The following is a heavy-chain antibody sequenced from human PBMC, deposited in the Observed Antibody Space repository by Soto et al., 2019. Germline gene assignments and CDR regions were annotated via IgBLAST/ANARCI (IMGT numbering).Heavy chain of an antibody. CDR3: ARARQQWLVLTAAFDI. Sequence: QVQLVQSGAEVKKPGSSVKVSCKASGGAFSSYAISWVRQAPGQGLEWMGGIIPIFGTANYAQKFQGRVTITADESTSTAYMELSSLRSEDTAVYYCARARQQWLVLTAAFDIWGQGTMVTVSS. J-gene: IGHJ3*02. CDR1: GGAFSSYA. CDR2: IIPIFGTA. D-gene: IGHD6-19*01. V-gene: IGHV1-69*01.